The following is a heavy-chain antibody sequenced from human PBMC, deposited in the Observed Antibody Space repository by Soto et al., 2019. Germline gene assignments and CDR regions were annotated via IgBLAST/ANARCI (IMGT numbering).Heavy chain of an antibody. Sequence: LRLSCAASGFTFSAHGIHWVRQAPGKGLEWVAVISSDGSHKYYGDSVKGRFTISRDNSKNTVYLQMNSLTIEDTSIYYCAKEHSGWPDYWGQGTLVTVSS. CDR1: GFTFSAHG. D-gene: IGHD5-12*01. CDR3: AKEHSGWPDY. CDR2: ISSDGSHK. V-gene: IGHV3-30*18. J-gene: IGHJ4*02.